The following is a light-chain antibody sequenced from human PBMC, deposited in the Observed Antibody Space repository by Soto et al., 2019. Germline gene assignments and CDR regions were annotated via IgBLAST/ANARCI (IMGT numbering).Light chain of an antibody. CDR1: SSDFGDDKY. V-gene: IGLV2-14*01. CDR3: GSYTAGGTI. Sequence: QSALTQPASVSGSPGQSITMSCTGSSSDFGDDKYVSWFQQQPGKGPNLLIYGVSNRPSGVSNRFSGSKSGNTASLTISGLRVEDEADYFCGSYTAGGTIFGTGTKLTVL. CDR2: GVS. J-gene: IGLJ1*01.